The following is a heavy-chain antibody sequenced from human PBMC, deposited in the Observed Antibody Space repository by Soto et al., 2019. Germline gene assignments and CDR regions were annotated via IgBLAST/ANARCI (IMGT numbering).Heavy chain of an antibody. CDR1: GGSISSNNYC. CDR3: ARLDIVPDY. CDR2: ICYSGGT. V-gene: IGHV4-39*01. Sequence: QLLESGPGLVQPSETLSLTCTVSGGSISSNNYCWGWIRQPPGKGLAWIGTICYSGGTYYNPSLKSRVTISVDTSKTQFSLKLSSVTAADTAVYHCARLDIVPDYWGPGTLVIVSS. D-gene: IGHD2-15*01. J-gene: IGHJ4*02.